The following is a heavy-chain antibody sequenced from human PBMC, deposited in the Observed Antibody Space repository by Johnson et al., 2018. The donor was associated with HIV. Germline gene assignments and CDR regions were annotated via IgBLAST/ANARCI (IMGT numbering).Heavy chain of an antibody. CDR2: IYSGGST. CDR3: ARGLGSRSAFDI. Sequence: ELQFVESGGGLVQPGGSLRLSCAASGFTVSSNYMSWVRQAPGKGLEWVSVIYSGGSTYYADSVKGRFTISRDNSKNTLYLQMNSVRAEDTAVYYCARGLGSRSAFDIWGQGTMVTVSS. CDR1: GFTVSSNY. D-gene: IGHD2-2*01. J-gene: IGHJ3*02. V-gene: IGHV3-66*01.